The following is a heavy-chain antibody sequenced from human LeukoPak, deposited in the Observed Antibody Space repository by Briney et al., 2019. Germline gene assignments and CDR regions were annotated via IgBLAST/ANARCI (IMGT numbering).Heavy chain of an antibody. Sequence: ETLSLTCTVSGGSISSSSYYWGWIRQPPGKGLEWVSAISGSGGSTYYADSVKGRFTISRDNSKNTLYLQMNSLRAEDTAVYYCAKAPGSWYRGRMDVWGKGTTVTVSS. V-gene: IGHV3-23*01. CDR1: GGSISSSSYY. CDR3: AKAPGSWYRGRMDV. CDR2: ISGSGGST. J-gene: IGHJ6*03. D-gene: IGHD6-13*01.